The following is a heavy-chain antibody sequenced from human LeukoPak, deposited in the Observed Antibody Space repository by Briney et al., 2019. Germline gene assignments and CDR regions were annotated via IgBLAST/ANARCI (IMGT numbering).Heavy chain of an antibody. CDR3: VRDGWSRTTYDC. D-gene: IGHD3-3*01. V-gene: IGHV3-7*01. CDR1: GFTFSSYW. J-gene: IGHJ4*02. Sequence: QPGGSLRLSCAASGFTFSSYWVSWVRQAPGKGLEWVANIKQDGSEKYYVDSVKGRFTISRDNAKNSLYLQMNSLRAEDTAVYYCVRDGWSRTTYDCWGQGTLVTVSS. CDR2: IKQDGSEK.